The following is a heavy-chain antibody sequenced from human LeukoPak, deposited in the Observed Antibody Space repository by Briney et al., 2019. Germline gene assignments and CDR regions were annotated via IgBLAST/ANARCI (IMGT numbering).Heavy chain of an antibody. J-gene: IGHJ5*02. Sequence: GGSLRLSCAATGFSFRSYWMNWVRQDPGEWLEWLAIIKQDGSEKHYKGSVEGRFTISRDNAKNSLHLQMNSLRAEDTAVYYCAGGSGYLITSWGQGTLVTVSS. D-gene: IGHD3-9*01. CDR2: IKQDGSEK. V-gene: IGHV3-7*01. CDR1: GFSFRSYW. CDR3: AGGSGYLITS.